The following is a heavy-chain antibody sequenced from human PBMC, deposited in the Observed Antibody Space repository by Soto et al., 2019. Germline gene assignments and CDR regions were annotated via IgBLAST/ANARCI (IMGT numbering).Heavy chain of an antibody. Sequence: SVKVSCKASGRTFSSYAISWVRQAPGQGLEWMGGIIPIFGTANYAQKFQGRVTLTAEDSTSTTYMALSRLRSVDTPVYYCARAPQCPYCYYHNGMDVWGQGTTVTVSS. CDR2: IIPIFGTA. J-gene: IGHJ6*02. D-gene: IGHD6-19*01. V-gene: IGHV1-69*01. CDR1: GRTFSSYA. CDR3: ARAPQCPYCYYHNGMDV.